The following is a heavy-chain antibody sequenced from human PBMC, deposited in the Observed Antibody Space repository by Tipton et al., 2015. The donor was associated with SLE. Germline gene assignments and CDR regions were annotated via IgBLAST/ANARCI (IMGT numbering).Heavy chain of an antibody. Sequence: LRLSCAASGFTVSSNYMSWVRQAPGKGLEWIGSIYHSGSTYYNPSLKSRVTISVDTSKNQFSLKLSSVTAADTAVYYCARGGGYCSSTSCPGAFDIWGQGTMVTVSS. J-gene: IGHJ3*02. D-gene: IGHD2-2*01. V-gene: IGHV4-38-2*01. CDR1: GFTVSSNY. CDR3: ARGGGYCSSTSCPGAFDI. CDR2: IYHSGST.